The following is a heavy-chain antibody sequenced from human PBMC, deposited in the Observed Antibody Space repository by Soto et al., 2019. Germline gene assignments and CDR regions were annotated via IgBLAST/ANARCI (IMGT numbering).Heavy chain of an antibody. CDR3: ARQGTYFDY. D-gene: IGHD3-10*01. CDR1: GYSFATYW. J-gene: IGHJ4*02. Sequence: XESLKISCKGSGYSFATYWIGWVRQMPGKGLDWMGIIYPADSDTRYSPSFQGQVTISADKSISTAYLQWSSLKASDTAMYYCARQGTYFDYWGQGTLVTVSS. V-gene: IGHV5-51*01. CDR2: IYPADSDT.